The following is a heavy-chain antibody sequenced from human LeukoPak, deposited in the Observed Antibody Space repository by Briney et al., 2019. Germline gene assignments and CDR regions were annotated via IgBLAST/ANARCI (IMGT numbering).Heavy chain of an antibody. CDR2: ISSSSAP. D-gene: IGHD3-16*01. CDR3: ARDWAARYFDY. CDR1: GFSFSTYG. Sequence: GGSLTLSCAASGFSFSTYGFNWVRQAPGKGLEWVSYISSSSAPYYADSVKGRFTISRDNAKNSLYLQMSSLRVEDTAVYYCARDWAARYFDYWGQGILVTISS. J-gene: IGHJ4*02. V-gene: IGHV3-48*04.